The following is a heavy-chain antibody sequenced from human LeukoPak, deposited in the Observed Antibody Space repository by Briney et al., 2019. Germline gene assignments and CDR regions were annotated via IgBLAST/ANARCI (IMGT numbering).Heavy chain of an antibody. D-gene: IGHD3-22*01. J-gene: IGHJ3*02. CDR2: ISSSSSYI. CDR1: GFTFSSYS. Sequence: GGSLRLSCAASGFTFSSYSMNWVRQAPGKGLEWVSSISSSSSYIYYADSVKGRFTISRDNAKNSLYLQMNSLRAEDTAVYYCARSYYYDSSGYYLDAFDIWGQGTMVTVSS. CDR3: ARSYYYDSSGYYLDAFDI. V-gene: IGHV3-21*01.